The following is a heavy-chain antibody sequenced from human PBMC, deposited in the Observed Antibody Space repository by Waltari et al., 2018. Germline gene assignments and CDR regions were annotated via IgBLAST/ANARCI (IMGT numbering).Heavy chain of an antibody. CDR3: ARDSSSGNGMDV. D-gene: IGHD6-13*01. CDR2: INPNSGGT. J-gene: IGHJ6*02. V-gene: IGHV1-2*02. Sequence: QAPGQGLDGMGWINPNSGGTNIAQKFQGRVTVTSDTSIKTAYMDLSRLRSDDTAVYYCARDSSSGNGMDVWGQGTTVTVSS.